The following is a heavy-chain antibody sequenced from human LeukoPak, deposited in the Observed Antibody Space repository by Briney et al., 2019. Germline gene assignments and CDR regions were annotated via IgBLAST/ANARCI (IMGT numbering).Heavy chain of an antibody. Sequence: SETLSLTCAVYGGSFSGYYWSWIRQPPGKGLEWIGEINHSGSTNYNPSLKSRVTISVDTSKNQFSLKLSSVTAADTAVYYCAMMYSSSSGDYWGQGTLVTASS. J-gene: IGHJ4*02. CDR3: AMMYSSSSGDY. CDR1: GGSFSGYY. D-gene: IGHD6-6*01. CDR2: INHSGST. V-gene: IGHV4-34*01.